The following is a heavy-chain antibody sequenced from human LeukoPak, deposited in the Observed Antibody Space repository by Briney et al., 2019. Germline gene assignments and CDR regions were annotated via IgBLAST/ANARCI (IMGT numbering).Heavy chain of an antibody. Sequence: GASVKVSCKASGYTFTGYYMHWVRQAPGQGLEWMGWISPNSGGTNYAQKFQGWVTMTRDTSISTAYMELSRLRSDDTAVYYCARAIAAAGTWFDYWGQGTLVTVSS. CDR2: ISPNSGGT. V-gene: IGHV1-2*04. CDR3: ARAIAAAGTWFDY. D-gene: IGHD6-13*01. J-gene: IGHJ4*02. CDR1: GYTFTGYY.